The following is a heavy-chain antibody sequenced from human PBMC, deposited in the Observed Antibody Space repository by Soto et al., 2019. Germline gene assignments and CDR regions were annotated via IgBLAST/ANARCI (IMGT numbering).Heavy chain of an antibody. V-gene: IGHV3-15*01. CDR2: IKSKTDGGTT. CDR1: GFTFSNAW. CDR3: TTDSLGDSSSRYEYYFDV. J-gene: IGHJ4*02. D-gene: IGHD6-13*01. Sequence: GSLRLSCAASGFTFSNAWMSWVRQAPGKGLEWVGRIKSKTDGGTTDYAAPVKGRFTISRDDSKNTLYLQMNSLKTEDTAVYYCTTDSLGDSSSRYEYYFDVWGQGTLVTVSS.